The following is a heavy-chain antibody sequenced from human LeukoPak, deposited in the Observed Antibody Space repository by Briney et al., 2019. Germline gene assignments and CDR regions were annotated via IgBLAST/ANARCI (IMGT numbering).Heavy chain of an antibody. CDR3: AKDMRPHTTMMWSFDS. Sequence: GGSLRLSCAASDFTFSEFAMVWVRQTPGKGLDWVSTISSGGGSSYYADSVKGRFTISRDNSKNTFYLQMTSLRAEDTAIYYCAKDMRPHTTMMWSFDSWGQGTLVTVSS. V-gene: IGHV3-23*01. J-gene: IGHJ4*02. D-gene: IGHD3-22*01. CDR1: DFTFSEFA. CDR2: ISSGGGSS.